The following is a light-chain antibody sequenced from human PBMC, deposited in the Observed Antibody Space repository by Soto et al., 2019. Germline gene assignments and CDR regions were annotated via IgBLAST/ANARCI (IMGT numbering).Light chain of an antibody. CDR2: EVT. CDR1: SSDVGGYDY. CDR3: SSYTNTSPYV. J-gene: IGLJ1*01. Sequence: QSALTQPASVSGSPGQSVTISCTGTSSDVGGYDYVSWYQQHPGKAPKFMIYEVTNRPSGVSHRFSGSKSGNTASLTISGLQAEDEADYYCSSYTNTSPYVFGNGTKVTVL. V-gene: IGLV2-14*01.